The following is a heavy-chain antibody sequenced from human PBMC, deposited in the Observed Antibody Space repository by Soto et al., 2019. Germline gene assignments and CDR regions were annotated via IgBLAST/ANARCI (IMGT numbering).Heavy chain of an antibody. CDR2: ISAYNGNT. CDR1: GYTFTSYG. D-gene: IGHD6-19*01. V-gene: IGHV1-18*01. J-gene: IGHJ4*02. CDR3: AREQWKVQPDY. Sequence: APAKVSCNASGYTFTSYGISWVRQAPGQGLEWMGWISAYNGNTNYAQKLQGRVTMTTDTSTTTAYMELRSLRSDDTAVYYCAREQWKVQPDYLGQGNLVTVS.